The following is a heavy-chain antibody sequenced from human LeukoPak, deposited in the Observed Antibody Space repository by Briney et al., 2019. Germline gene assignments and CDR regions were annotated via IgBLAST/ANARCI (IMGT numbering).Heavy chain of an antibody. CDR3: VKGGTVAVFDS. CDR2: ISSSGSTI. Sequence: GGSLRLSCAASGFTFSSYEMNWVRQAPGKGLEWVSYISSSGSTIYYADSVKGRFTISRDNSKNTLYLQMNSLRGEDTAMYYCVKGGTVAVFDSWGQGTLVTVSS. J-gene: IGHJ4*02. D-gene: IGHD6-19*01. CDR1: GFTFSSYE. V-gene: IGHV3-48*03.